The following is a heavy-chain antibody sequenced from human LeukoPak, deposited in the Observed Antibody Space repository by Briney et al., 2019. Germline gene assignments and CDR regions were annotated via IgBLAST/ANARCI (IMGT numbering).Heavy chain of an antibody. Sequence: SQTLSLTCTVSGPSISSGSYYWSWIRQPAGKGLEWIGRIYTSGSTNYNPSLKSRVTISVDTSKNQFSLKLSSVTAADTAVYYCASKGIAAAGPDYWGQGTLVTVSS. J-gene: IGHJ4*02. CDR3: ASKGIAAAGPDY. CDR2: IYTSGST. V-gene: IGHV4-61*02. CDR1: GPSISSGSYY. D-gene: IGHD6-13*01.